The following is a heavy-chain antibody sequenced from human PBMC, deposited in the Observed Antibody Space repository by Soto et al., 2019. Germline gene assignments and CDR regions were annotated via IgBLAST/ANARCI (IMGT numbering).Heavy chain of an antibody. V-gene: IGHV4-39*01. CDR1: GGSISSSNYY. D-gene: IGHD5-12*01. Sequence: QLQLQESGPGRAKPSETLSLTCTVSGGSISSSNYYWGWIRQPPGKGLEWVGSVYYTGSTYYNPSLKSPATISVDTYKNQFSLKVSSVTAAETAVYYCAVARGGGYNSWGQGPLVTVSS. CDR2: VYYTGST. CDR3: AVARGGGYNS. J-gene: IGHJ5*02.